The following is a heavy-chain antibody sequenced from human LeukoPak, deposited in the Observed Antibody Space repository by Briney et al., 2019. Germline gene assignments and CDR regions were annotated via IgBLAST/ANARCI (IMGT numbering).Heavy chain of an antibody. CDR3: ARDGDSSGWYGFDY. J-gene: IGHJ4*02. D-gene: IGHD6-19*01. V-gene: IGHV3-7*01. CDR1: GFTFSSYC. Sequence: GGSLRLSCAASGFTFSSYCMSWVRQAPGKGLEWVANIKQDGSEEYYVDSVKGRFTISRDNAKNSLYLQMNSLRAEDTAVYYCARDGDSSGWYGFDYWGQGTLVTVSS. CDR2: IKQDGSEE.